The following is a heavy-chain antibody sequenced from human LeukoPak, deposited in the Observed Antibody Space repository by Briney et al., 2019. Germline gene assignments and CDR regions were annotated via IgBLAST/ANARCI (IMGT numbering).Heavy chain of an antibody. CDR2: IYHSGST. V-gene: IGHV4-38-2*02. Sequence: SETLSLTCTVSGYSISSGYYWGWIRQPPGKGLEWIGSIYHSGSTYYNPSLKSRVTISVDTSKNQFSLKLSSVTAADTAVYYCARVLQLWSSDLDYWGQGTLVTVSS. CDR3: ARVLQLWSSDLDY. CDR1: GYSISSGYY. J-gene: IGHJ4*02. D-gene: IGHD5-18*01.